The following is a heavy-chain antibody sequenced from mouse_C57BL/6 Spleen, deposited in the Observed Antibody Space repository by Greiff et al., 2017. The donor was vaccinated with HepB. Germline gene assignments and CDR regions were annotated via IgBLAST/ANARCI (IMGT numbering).Heavy chain of an antibody. CDR1: GYTFTDYN. J-gene: IGHJ2*01. D-gene: IGHD1-1*01. CDR2: INPNNGGT. Sequence: VQLQQSGPELVKPGASVKIPCKASGYTFTDYNMDWVKQSHGQSLEWIGDINPNNGGTIYNQKFKGKATLTVDKSSSTAYMEISIMTSEDTAVYYCARGGYYGSSYGGYFDYWGQGTTLTVSS. CDR3: ARGGYYGSSYGGYFDY. V-gene: IGHV1-18*01.